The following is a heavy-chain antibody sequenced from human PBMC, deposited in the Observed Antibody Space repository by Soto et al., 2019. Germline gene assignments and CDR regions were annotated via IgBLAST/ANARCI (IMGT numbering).Heavy chain of an antibody. CDR1: GFTFSDYY. D-gene: IGHD3-22*01. CDR3: AGPPYDSSGYQSLDAFDI. Sequence: GGSLRLSCAASGFTFSDYYMSWIRQAPGKGLEWVSYISSSSSYTNYADSVKGRFTISRDNAKNSLYLQMNSLRAEDTAVYYCAGPPYDSSGYQSLDAFDIWGQGTMVTVSS. V-gene: IGHV3-11*06. CDR2: ISSSSSYT. J-gene: IGHJ3*02.